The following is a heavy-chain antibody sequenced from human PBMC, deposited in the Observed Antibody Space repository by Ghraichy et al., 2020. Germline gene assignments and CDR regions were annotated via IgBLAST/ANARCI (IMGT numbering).Heavy chain of an antibody. CDR2: ISSSSSTI. CDR3: ARDGEYYDSSGLNYYFDY. J-gene: IGHJ4*02. D-gene: IGHD3-22*01. V-gene: IGHV3-48*02. Sequence: GGSLRLSCAASGFTFSSYSMNWVRQAPGKGLEWVLYISSSSSTIYYADSVKGRFTISRDNAKNTLYLQMNSLRDEDTAVYYCARDGEYYDSSGLNYYFDYWCQGTLVTVSS. CDR1: GFTFSSYS.